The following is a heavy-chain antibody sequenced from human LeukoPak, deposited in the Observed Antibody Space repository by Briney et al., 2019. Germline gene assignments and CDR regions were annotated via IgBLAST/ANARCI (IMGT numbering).Heavy chain of an antibody. CDR3: ARALDSSSSRYQAFEE. J-gene: IGHJ4*02. CDR2: INSDGSST. CDR1: GFTFSSYW. D-gene: IGHD2-2*01. V-gene: IGHV3-74*01. Sequence: PGGSLRLSCAASGFTFSSYWMHWVRQAPGKGLGWVSRINSDGSSTSYADSVKGRFTISRDNAKNTLYLQMNSLRAEDTAVYYCARALDSSSSRYQAFEEWGQGTLVTVSS.